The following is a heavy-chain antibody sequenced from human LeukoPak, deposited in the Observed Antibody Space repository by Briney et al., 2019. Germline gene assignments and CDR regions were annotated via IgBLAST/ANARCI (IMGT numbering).Heavy chain of an antibody. J-gene: IGHJ4*02. CDR3: ASGGWVVVPAAIYYFDY. D-gene: IGHD2-2*01. V-gene: IGHV4-34*01. CDR2: INHGGST. CDR1: GGSFSGYY. Sequence: SETLSLTCAVYGGSFSGYYWSWIRQPPGKGLEWIGEINHGGSTNYNPSLKSRVTISVDTSKNQFSLKLSSVTAADTAVYYCASGGWVVVPAAIYYFDYWGQGTLVTVSS.